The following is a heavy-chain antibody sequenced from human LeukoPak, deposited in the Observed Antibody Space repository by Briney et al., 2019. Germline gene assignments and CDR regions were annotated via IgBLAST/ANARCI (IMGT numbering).Heavy chain of an antibody. CDR1: GASLTTYY. CDR3: ARLGAGSYSYYFDY. D-gene: IGHD3-10*01. CDR2: IYYSGST. Sequence: SETLSLTCTVSGASLTTYYWSWIRQPPGKGLEWIGYIYYSGSTNYSPSLKSRVTISVDRSKNQFSLKLNSVTAADTAVYYCARLGAGSYSYYFDYWGQGTLVTVSS. V-gene: IGHV4-59*08. J-gene: IGHJ4*02.